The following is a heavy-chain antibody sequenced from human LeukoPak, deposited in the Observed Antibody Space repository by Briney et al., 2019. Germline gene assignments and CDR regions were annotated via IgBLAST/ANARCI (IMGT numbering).Heavy chain of an antibody. CDR1: GGTFSSYT. D-gene: IGHD2-15*01. CDR3: ARADCSGGSCLFDP. J-gene: IGHJ5*02. CDR2: IIPILGIA. Sequence: SVKVSCKASGGTFSSYTISWVRQAPGQGLEWMGRIIPILGIANYAQKFQGRVTITADKSTSTAYMELSSPRSEDTAVYYCARADCSGGSCLFDPWGQGTLVTVSS. V-gene: IGHV1-69*02.